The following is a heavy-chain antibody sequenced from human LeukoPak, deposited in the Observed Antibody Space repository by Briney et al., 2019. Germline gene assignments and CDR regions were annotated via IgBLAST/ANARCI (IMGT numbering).Heavy chain of an antibody. J-gene: IGHJ5*01. Sequence: EASVKVSCKASGYTFTGYYMHWVRQAPGQGLEWMGWINPNSSGTNYAQNFQGRVTMTRDTSISTAYMELSRLRSDDTAVYYCARGGYCDSTSCFKPGDSWGQGTPVTVSS. V-gene: IGHV1-2*02. CDR3: ARGGYCDSTSCFKPGDS. CDR2: INPNSSGT. CDR1: GYTFTGYY. D-gene: IGHD2-2*01.